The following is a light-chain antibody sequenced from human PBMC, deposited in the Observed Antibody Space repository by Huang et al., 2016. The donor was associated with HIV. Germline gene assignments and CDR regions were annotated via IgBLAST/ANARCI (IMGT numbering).Light chain of an antibody. CDR2: DAS. J-gene: IGKJ3*01. V-gene: IGKV3-11*01. CDR3: QQRSNWPPLFT. CDR1: QSVSSY. Sequence: EIVLTQSPATLSLSPGERATLSCRASQSVSSYLAWYQQKPGQAPRLLSYDASNRATGIPARFSGSGSGTDFTLTISSLEPEDFAVYYCQQRSNWPPLFTFGPGTKVHIK.